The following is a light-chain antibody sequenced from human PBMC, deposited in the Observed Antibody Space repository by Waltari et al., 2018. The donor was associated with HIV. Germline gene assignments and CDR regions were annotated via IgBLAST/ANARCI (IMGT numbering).Light chain of an antibody. CDR2: EVT. CDR3: SSYGDSLRVL. CDR1: SSDIGAYAT. J-gene: IGLJ3*02. V-gene: IGLV2-8*01. Sequence: QYALTQPTPASGSLGPSVTISCTGSSSDIGAYATVSWFHKHPRSAPKLLLYEVTRRPSTVSDRFSGSRSGSTAFLTVAGLQPDDEATYFCSSYGDSLRVLFGGGTNVTVL.